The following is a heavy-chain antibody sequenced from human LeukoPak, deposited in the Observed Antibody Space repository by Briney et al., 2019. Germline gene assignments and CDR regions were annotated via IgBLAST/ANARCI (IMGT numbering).Heavy chain of an antibody. Sequence: GGSLRLSCVASGFPFSSYWMTWVRQAPGKGLEWVANIKQDGSKKSYVDSVKGRFTISRDNAKNSLYLQMNSLRAEDTAVYYCARDQGYYYGSGIPDYWGQGTLVTVSS. D-gene: IGHD3-10*01. CDR2: IKQDGSKK. CDR1: GFPFSSYW. CDR3: ARDQGYYYGSGIPDY. J-gene: IGHJ4*02. V-gene: IGHV3-7*01.